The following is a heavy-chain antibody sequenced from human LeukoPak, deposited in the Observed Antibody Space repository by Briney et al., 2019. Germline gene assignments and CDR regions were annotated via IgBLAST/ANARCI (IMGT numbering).Heavy chain of an antibody. CDR2: ISWNSGSI. Sequence: GGSLRLSCAASGFTFDDYAMHWVPQAPGKGLEWVSGISWNSGSIGYADSVKGRFTISRDNAKNSLYLQMNSLRAEDTALYYCAKDTSGYSYGYGHFDYWGQGTLVTVSS. V-gene: IGHV3-9*01. CDR1: GFTFDDYA. CDR3: AKDTSGYSYGYGHFDY. J-gene: IGHJ4*02. D-gene: IGHD5-18*01.